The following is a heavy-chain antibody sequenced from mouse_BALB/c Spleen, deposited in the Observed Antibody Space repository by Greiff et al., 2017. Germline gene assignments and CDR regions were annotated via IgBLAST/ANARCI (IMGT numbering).Heavy chain of an antibody. CDR1: GFTFSSYT. CDR2: ISNGGGST. D-gene: IGHD1-1*01. V-gene: IGHV5-12-2*01. Sequence: EVQVVESGGGLVQPGGSLKLSCAASGFTFSSYTMSWVRQTPEKRLEWVAYISNGGGSTYYPDTVKGRFTISRDNAKNTLYLQMSSLKSEDTAMYYCARHAVTTVVAPSWFAYWGQGTLVTVSA. CDR3: ARHAVTTVVAPSWFAY. J-gene: IGHJ3*01.